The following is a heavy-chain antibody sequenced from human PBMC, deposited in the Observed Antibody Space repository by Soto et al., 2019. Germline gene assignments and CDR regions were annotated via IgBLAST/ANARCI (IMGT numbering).Heavy chain of an antibody. Sequence: GGSLRLSCAASGFTFSHYAMDWVRQAPGKGLEWVSAISNSVYEGNTQYADSVKGRFTISRDNDKNTVYLEMNSLSAEDTAVYYCAKVFSPEGGNYFDYWGQGTLVTVSS. CDR1: GFTFSHYA. J-gene: IGHJ4*02. V-gene: IGHV3-23*01. CDR2: ISNSVYEGNT. CDR3: AKVFSPEGGNYFDY.